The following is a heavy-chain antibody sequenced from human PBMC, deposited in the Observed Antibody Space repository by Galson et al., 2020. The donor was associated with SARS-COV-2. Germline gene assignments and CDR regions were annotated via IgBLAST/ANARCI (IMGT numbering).Heavy chain of an antibody. CDR1: GYTFTGYY. D-gene: IGHD6-19*01. CDR2: INPNSGGT. V-gene: IGHV1-2*02. J-gene: IGHJ4*02. Sequence: ASVKVSCKASGYTFTGYYMHWVRQAPGQGLEWMGWINPNSGGTNYAQKFQGRVTMTRDTSISTAYMELSRLRSDDTAVYYCARSPLGIAVAGPFDYWGQGTLVTVSS. CDR3: ARSPLGIAVAGPFDY.